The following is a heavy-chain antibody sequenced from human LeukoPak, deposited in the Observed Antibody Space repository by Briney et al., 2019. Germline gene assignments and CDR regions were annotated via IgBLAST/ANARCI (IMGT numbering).Heavy chain of an antibody. CDR1: GFTFSSYA. D-gene: IGHD3-3*01. Sequence: GRSLRLSCAASGFTFSSYAMHWVRQAPGKGLEWVAVISYDGSNKYYADSVKGRFTISRDNSKNTLYLQMNSLRVEDTAVYYCAKGAYYGDWGQGTLVTVSS. V-gene: IGHV3-30*04. J-gene: IGHJ4*02. CDR3: AKGAYYGD. CDR2: ISYDGSNK.